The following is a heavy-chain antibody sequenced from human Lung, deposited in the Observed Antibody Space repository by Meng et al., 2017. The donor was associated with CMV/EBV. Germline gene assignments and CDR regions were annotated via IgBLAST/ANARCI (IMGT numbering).Heavy chain of an antibody. Sequence: GGSLRLSCAASGFTFSSYSMNWVRQAPGKGLEWVSSISSSSYIYYADSVKGRFTISRDNAKNSLYLQMNSLTAEDTAVYYCARGSSSSWYEGSYYFDYWGQGTLVTVSS. CDR2: ISSSSYI. CDR3: ARGSSSSWYEGSYYFDY. V-gene: IGHV3-21*01. J-gene: IGHJ4*02. D-gene: IGHD6-13*01. CDR1: GFTFSSYS.